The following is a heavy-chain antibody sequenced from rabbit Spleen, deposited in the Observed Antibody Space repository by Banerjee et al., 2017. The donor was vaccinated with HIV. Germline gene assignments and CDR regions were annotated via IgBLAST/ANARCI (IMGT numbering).Heavy chain of an antibody. CDR3: VRGASSSGYYSL. CDR1: GFTISSNA. D-gene: IGHD1-1*01. V-gene: IGHV1S47*01. CDR2: IDLVFGST. Sequence: EESGGGLVQPEGSLTLTCTTSGFTISSNAMCWVRQAPGKGLEWIGYIDLVFGSTYYANWVNGRFTISSHNAQNTLYLQLNSLTVADTATYFCVRGASSSGYYSLWGPGTLVTVS. J-gene: IGHJ4*01.